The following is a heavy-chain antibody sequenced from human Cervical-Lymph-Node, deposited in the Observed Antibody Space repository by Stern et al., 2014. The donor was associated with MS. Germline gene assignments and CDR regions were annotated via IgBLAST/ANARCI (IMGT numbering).Heavy chain of an antibody. J-gene: IGHJ4*02. CDR1: GFSLRTNGVA. V-gene: IGHV2-5*02. CDR3: AHRRKADYYFDY. CDR2: IYWDDDN. D-gene: IGHD2-21*02. Sequence: QITLKESGPTLVKPTETLRLTCTFSGFSLRTNGVAVGWNRQPPGKALEWLALIYWDDDNRYSPSLKSRLTIPKDTSKNQVVLTMTNMDPVDTATYYCAHRRKADYYFDYWGQGTLVTVSS.